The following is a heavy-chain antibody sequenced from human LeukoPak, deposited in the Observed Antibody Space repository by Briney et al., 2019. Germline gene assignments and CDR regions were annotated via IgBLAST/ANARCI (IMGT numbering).Heavy chain of an antibody. CDR1: GFTFDDYA. J-gene: IGHJ4*02. Sequence: GRSLRLSCAASGFTFDDYAMHWVRHAPGKGLEWVSGISWNSGSIGYADSVKGRFTISRDNSKNTLYLQMNSLRAEDTAVYYCANVYYDFWSGYHFDYWGQGTLVTVSS. CDR2: ISWNSGSI. CDR3: ANVYYDFWSGYHFDY. D-gene: IGHD3-3*01. V-gene: IGHV3-9*01.